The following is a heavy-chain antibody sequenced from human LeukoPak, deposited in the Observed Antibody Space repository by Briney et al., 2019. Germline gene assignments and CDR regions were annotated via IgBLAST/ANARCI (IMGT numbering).Heavy chain of an antibody. J-gene: IGHJ4*02. Sequence: GGSLRLSCVASGFDFSSYAMTWVRQAPGRGLEWVSTIGAYAARTYYADSVKGRFTTSRENSKSTLSLQMNSLRAEDTALYYCAKERGAQAASDAFDYWGQGTLVTVSS. CDR1: GFDFSSYA. CDR2: IGAYAART. D-gene: IGHD6-13*01. V-gene: IGHV3-23*01. CDR3: AKERGAQAASDAFDY.